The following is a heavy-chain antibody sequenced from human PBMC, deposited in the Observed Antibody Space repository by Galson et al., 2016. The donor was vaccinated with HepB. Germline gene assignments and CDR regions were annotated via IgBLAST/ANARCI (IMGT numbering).Heavy chain of an antibody. CDR2: VYWDSDT. V-gene: IGHV2-5*02. J-gene: IGHJ4*02. CDR1: GFSLNTGAVG. Sequence: PALVTPTQTLTLTCTVPGFSLNTGAVGVGWIRQPPGKALEWLALVYWDSDTRYNPSLRSRLNITKDTSKSQVFLTVTDMDPMDTGTYYCAHRRGPAAGTFDNWGQGTVVTVSS. CDR3: AHRRGPAAGTFDN. D-gene: IGHD6-13*01.